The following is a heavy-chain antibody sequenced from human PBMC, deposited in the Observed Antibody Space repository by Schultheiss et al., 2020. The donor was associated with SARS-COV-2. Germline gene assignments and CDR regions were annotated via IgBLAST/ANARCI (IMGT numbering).Heavy chain of an antibody. CDR2: ISYDGSNK. CDR3: AKDRGFSFDY. CDR1: GFTFSSYG. Sequence: GESLKISCAASGFTFSSYGMHWVRQAPGKGLEWVAVISYDGSNKYYADSVKGRFTISRDNSKNTLYLQMNSLRAEDTAVYYCAKDRGFSFDYWGQGTLVTVSS. V-gene: IGHV3-30*18. J-gene: IGHJ4*02. D-gene: IGHD3-22*01.